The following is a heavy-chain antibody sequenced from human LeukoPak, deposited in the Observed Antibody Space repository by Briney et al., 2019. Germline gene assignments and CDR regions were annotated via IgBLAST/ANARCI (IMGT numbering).Heavy chain of an antibody. CDR2: VKHDGDT. D-gene: IGHD2-8*01. CDR3: ARGPVALPNDRLSLFFDF. CDR1: GASFNTYY. J-gene: IGHJ5*01. V-gene: IGHV4-34*01. Sequence: SEALSLTCAVYGASFNTYYWTWIRQSPDKGLEWIGEVKHDGDTNVNPSLRSRVVMSVDASKNQFSLKMTSVTAADTAIYFCARGPVALPNDRLSLFFDFWGQGTLVTVSS.